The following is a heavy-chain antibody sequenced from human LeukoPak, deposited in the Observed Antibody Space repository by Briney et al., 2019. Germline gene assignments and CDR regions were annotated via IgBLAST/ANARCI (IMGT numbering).Heavy chain of an antibody. CDR2: VSRDGRTK. D-gene: IGHD1-26*01. V-gene: IGHV3-30*18. Sequence: GRSLRPSSTASGFTFSNYGKHWVRQAPGKGLEWVAVVSRDGRTKYYGDSVQGRFTISRDNSKNTMFLQMNSLRPEDTAVYYCAKEWHSECYGSYYDVWGQAPLATISS. CDR1: GFTFSNYG. J-gene: IGHJ4*02. CDR3: AKEWHSECYGSYYDV.